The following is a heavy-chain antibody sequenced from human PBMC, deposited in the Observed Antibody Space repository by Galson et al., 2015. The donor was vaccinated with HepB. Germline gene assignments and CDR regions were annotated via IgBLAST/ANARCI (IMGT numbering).Heavy chain of an antibody. CDR2: ISYDGSNK. D-gene: IGHD3-10*01. CDR3: ARDRDYYGSWGGVYGMDV. J-gene: IGHJ6*02. Sequence: SLRLSCAASGFTFSSYAMHWVRQAPGKGLEWVAVISYDGSNKYYADSVKGRFTISRDNSKNTLYLQMNSLRAEDTAVYYCARDRDYYGSWGGVYGMDVWGQGTTVTVSS. CDR1: GFTFSSYA. V-gene: IGHV3-30-3*01.